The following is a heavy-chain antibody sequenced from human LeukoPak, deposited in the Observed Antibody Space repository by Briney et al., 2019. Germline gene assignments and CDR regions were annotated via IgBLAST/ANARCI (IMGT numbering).Heavy chain of an antibody. D-gene: IGHD3-9*01. Sequence: SETLSLTCAVYGGSFSGYYWSWIRQPPGKGLEWIGEINHSGSTNYNPSLKSRVTISVDTSKNQFSLKLSSVTAADTAVYYCASGVLRCFDWLSRHPDAFDIWGQGTMVTVSS. CDR2: INHSGST. J-gene: IGHJ3*02. CDR3: ASGVLRCFDWLSRHPDAFDI. CDR1: GGSFSGYY. V-gene: IGHV4-34*01.